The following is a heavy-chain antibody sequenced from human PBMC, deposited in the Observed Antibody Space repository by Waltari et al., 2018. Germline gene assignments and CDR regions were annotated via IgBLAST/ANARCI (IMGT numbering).Heavy chain of an antibody. CDR2: IYHSGCT. CDR3: ASHSSSWSTLDY. D-gene: IGHD6-13*01. CDR1: GYSISSGYY. V-gene: IGHV4-38-2*01. J-gene: IGHJ4*02. Sequence: QVQLQESGPGLVKPSETLSLTCAVSGYSISSGYYWGWIRQPPGKGMEWIGSIYHSGCTYYNPSLKSLVTISVDTSTTPFSLKLSSVTAADTAVYYCASHSSSWSTLDYWGQGTLVTVSS.